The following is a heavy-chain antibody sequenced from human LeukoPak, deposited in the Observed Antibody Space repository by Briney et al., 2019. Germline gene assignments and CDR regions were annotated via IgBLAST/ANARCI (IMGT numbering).Heavy chain of an antibody. CDR2: INAGNGNT. CDR1: GYTFTSYA. V-gene: IGHV1-3*01. D-gene: IGHD3-3*01. Sequence: ASVKVSCKASGYTFTSYAMHWVRQAPGQRLEWMGWINAGNGNTNYSQKFQGRVTITRDTSASTAYMELSSLRSEDTAVYYCAREASSDFYDFWSGYYSSGMDVWGQGTTVTVSS. J-gene: IGHJ6*02. CDR3: AREASSDFYDFWSGYYSSGMDV.